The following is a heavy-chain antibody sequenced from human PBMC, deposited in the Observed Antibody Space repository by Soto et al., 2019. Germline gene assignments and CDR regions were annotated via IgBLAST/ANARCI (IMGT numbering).Heavy chain of an antibody. CDR3: AREGFCSSGSCALYSHEYFGMDV. CDR2: ISAYNGNT. D-gene: IGHD2-15*01. CDR1: GYNFARYG. Sequence: QVQLVQSGAEVKKPGASVKVSCKASGYNFARYGLSWVRQAPGQGLEWMGWISAYNGNTNYAQKFQGRVIMTTDTPTTTAYMELRSLTSDDTAVYYCAREGFCSSGSCALYSHEYFGMDVWGPGTTVTVSS. J-gene: IGHJ6*02. V-gene: IGHV1-18*01.